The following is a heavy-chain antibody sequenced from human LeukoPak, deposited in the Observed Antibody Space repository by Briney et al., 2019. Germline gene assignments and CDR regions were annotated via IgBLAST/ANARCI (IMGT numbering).Heavy chain of an antibody. CDR3: TTEFGVDTYYFDY. J-gene: IGHJ4*02. CDR2: IKSKTDGGTT. CDR1: GFTFSNAW. Sequence: GGSLRLSCAASGFTFSNAWMSWVRQAPGKGLEWVGRIKSKTDGGTTDYAAPVKGRFTISRDDSKNTLYLQMNSLKTEDTAVYYCTTEFGVDTYYFDYWGQGTLVTVSS. V-gene: IGHV3-15*01. D-gene: IGHD3-3*01.